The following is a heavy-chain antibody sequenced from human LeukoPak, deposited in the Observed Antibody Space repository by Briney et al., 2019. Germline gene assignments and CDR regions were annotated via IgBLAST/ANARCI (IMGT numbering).Heavy chain of an antibody. CDR2: IYSGGST. CDR1: GFTVSSNY. Sequence: GGSLRLSCAASGFTVSSNYMSWVRQAPGKGLEWVSVIYSGGSTYYADSVKGRFTIPRDNSKNTLYLQMNSLRAEDTAVYYCARGAGSGRDYYYGMDVWGQGTTVTVSS. CDR3: ARGAGSGRDYYYGMDV. J-gene: IGHJ6*02. D-gene: IGHD3-10*01. V-gene: IGHV3-53*01.